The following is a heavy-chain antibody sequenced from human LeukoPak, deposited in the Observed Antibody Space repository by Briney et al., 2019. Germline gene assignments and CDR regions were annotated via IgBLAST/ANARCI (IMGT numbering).Heavy chain of an antibody. V-gene: IGHV3-23*01. J-gene: IGHJ4*02. CDR1: GFTFSSYT. CDR2: ISGSGGST. D-gene: IGHD3-9*01. CDR3: AKTYYDILTGYYPMRSYFDY. Sequence: GALRLSCAASGFTFSSYTMSWVRQAPGKGLEWVSAISGSGGSTYYADSVKGRFTISRDNSKNTLYLQMNSLRAEDTAVYYCAKTYYDILTGYYPMRSYFDYWGQGTLVTVSS.